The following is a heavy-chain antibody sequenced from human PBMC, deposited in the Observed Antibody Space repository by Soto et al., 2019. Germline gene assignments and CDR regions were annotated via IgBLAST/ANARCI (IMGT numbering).Heavy chain of an antibody. CDR2: ISHDGSKE. CDR3: AKVVKQWLVRQGMDV. Sequence: QVQLVESGGGVVQAGRSLRLSCATSGLTFSSYGIHWVRQAPGKGLEWVAAISHDGSKEYYADSVKGRFTISRDNSKNTLYLQMNSPRDEDTAVYYCAKVVKQWLVRQGMDVWGQGTTVTVSS. V-gene: IGHV3-30-3*01. J-gene: IGHJ6*02. D-gene: IGHD6-19*01. CDR1: GLTFSSYG.